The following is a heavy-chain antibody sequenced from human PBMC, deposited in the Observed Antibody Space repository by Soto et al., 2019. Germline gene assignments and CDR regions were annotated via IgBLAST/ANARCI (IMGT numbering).Heavy chain of an antibody. V-gene: IGHV2-5*02. CDR1: GFSLSTSGVG. D-gene: IGHD6-19*01. Sequence: SGPTLVNPTQTLTLTCTFSGFSLSTSGVGVGGIRQPPGKALEWLALIYWDDDKRYSPSLKSRLTITKDTSKNQVVLTMTNMDPVDTATYYCAHSRIPPDLAVAEGGMDVWGQGTTVTVSS. CDR3: AHSRIPPDLAVAEGGMDV. J-gene: IGHJ6*02. CDR2: IYWDDDK.